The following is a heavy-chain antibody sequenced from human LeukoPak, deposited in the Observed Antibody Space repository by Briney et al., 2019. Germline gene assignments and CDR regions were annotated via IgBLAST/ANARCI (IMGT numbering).Heavy chain of an antibody. V-gene: IGHV4-34*01. D-gene: IGHD3-22*01. CDR2: INHSGST. CDR3: ARVTDYYDSSGYAGLDAFDI. Sequence: SETLSLTCAVYGGSFSGYYWSWIRQPPGKGLEWIGEINHSGSTNYNPSLKSRVTISVDTSKNQFSLKLSSVTAADTAVYYCARVTDYYDSSGYAGLDAFDIWGQGTMVAVSS. J-gene: IGHJ3*02. CDR1: GGSFSGYY.